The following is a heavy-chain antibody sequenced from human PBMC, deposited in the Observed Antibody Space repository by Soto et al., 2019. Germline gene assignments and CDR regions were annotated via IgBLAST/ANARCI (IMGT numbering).Heavy chain of an antibody. J-gene: IGHJ4*02. V-gene: IGHV4-39*01. Sequence: SETLSLTCTVSGGSISSSSYYWGWIRQPPGKGLEWIGSIYYSGSTYYNPSLKSRVTISVDTSKNQFSLKLSSVTAADTAVYYCVCPEYYDYIWGSYRFDYWGQGTLVTVSS. CDR1: GGSISSSSYY. CDR3: VCPEYYDYIWGSYRFDY. CDR2: IYYSGST. D-gene: IGHD3-16*02.